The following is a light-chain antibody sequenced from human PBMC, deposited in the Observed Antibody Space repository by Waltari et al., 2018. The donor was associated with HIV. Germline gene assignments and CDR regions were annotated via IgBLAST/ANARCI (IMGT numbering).Light chain of an antibody. V-gene: IGKV2-28*01. CDR1: QSLLHSIGYNY. Sequence: EIGLTQSPLSLPVSPGKPASISCRSSQSLLHSIGYNYVNWYLQKPGQSPQLLIYLGSTRASGVPDRVSGSGSGTDFTLKISRVEAEDVGVYYCMQALETPLTFGGGTKVEIK. CDR2: LGS. CDR3: MQALETPLT. J-gene: IGKJ4*01.